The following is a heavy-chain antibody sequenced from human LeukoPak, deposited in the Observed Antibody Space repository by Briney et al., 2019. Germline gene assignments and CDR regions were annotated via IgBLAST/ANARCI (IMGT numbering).Heavy chain of an antibody. J-gene: IGHJ3*02. CDR2: IYYSGST. D-gene: IGHD3-16*01. V-gene: IGHV4-59*01. CDR1: GDSISSYY. CDR3: ARDSFWGAFDI. Sequence: PSETLSLTCTASGDSISSYYWSWIRQPPGKGLEWIGYIYYSGSTNYNPSLKSRVTISVDTSKNQFSLKLSSVTAADTAVYYCARDSFWGAFDIWGQGTMVTVSS.